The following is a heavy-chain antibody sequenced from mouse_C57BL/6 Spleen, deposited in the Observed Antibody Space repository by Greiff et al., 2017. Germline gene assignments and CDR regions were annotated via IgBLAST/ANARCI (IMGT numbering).Heavy chain of an antibody. CDR1: GYSITSGYY. Sequence: EVHLVESGPGLVKPSQSLSLTCSVTGYSITSGYYWNWIRQFPGNKLEWMGYISYDGSNKYNPSLKNRISITRDTSKNQFFLKLNSVTTEDTATYYCAREWDYYGSSFYYAMDYWGQGTSVTVSS. CDR3: AREWDYYGSSFYYAMDY. J-gene: IGHJ4*01. CDR2: ISYDGSN. V-gene: IGHV3-6*01. D-gene: IGHD1-1*01.